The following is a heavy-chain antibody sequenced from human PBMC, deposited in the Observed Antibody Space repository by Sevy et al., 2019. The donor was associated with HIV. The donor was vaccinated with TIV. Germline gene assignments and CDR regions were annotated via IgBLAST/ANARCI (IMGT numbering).Heavy chain of an antibody. J-gene: IGHJ4*02. D-gene: IGHD6-6*01. CDR3: ARDRKYPLYYFDY. Sequence: SDTLSLTCTVSDYSIRNGYYWAWIRQPPGKGLEWIGSIHHSGITHYNPSLKSRAIISVDTSKNQVSLELSSVTAADTAMYYCARDRKYPLYYFDYWGQGILVTVSS. V-gene: IGHV4-38-2*02. CDR2: IHHSGIT. CDR1: DYSIRNGYY.